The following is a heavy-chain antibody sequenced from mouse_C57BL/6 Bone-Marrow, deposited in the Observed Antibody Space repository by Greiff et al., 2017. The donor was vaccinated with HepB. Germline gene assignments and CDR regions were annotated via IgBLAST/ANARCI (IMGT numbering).Heavy chain of an antibody. CDR1: GYTFTSYW. CDR3: ARDGGGNYVGNY. CDR2: IYPGSGST. Sequence: QVQLQQPGAELVKPGASVKMSCKASGYTFTSYWITWVKQRPGQGPEWIGDIYPGSGSTNYNEKFKSKATLTVDTSSSTAYMQLSSLTSEDSAVYYCARDGGGNYVGNYWGQGTTLTVSS. D-gene: IGHD2-1*01. J-gene: IGHJ2*01. V-gene: IGHV1-55*01.